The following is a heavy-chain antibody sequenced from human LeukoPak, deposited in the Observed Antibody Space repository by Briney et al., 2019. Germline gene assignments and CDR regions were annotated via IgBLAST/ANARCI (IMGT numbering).Heavy chain of an antibody. CDR3: ARDTQQGQLVYFDY. V-gene: IGHV3-48*01. CDR1: GFTFSSYS. J-gene: IGHJ4*02. D-gene: IGHD6-6*01. Sequence: GGSLRLSCAASGFTFSSYSMNWVRQAPGKGLEYVSYISSSSSTIYYADSVKGRFTISRDNAKNSLYLQMNSLRAEDTAVYYCARDTQQGQLVYFDYWGQGTLVTVSS. CDR2: ISSSSSTI.